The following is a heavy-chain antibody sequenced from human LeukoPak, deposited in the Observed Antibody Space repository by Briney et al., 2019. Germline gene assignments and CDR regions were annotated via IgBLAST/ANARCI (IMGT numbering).Heavy chain of an antibody. Sequence: GGSLRLSCAASGFTFSSYAMSWVRQAPGKGLEWVSAISGSGGSTYYADFVKGRFTISRDNSKNTLYLQMNSLRAEDTAVYYCAKVTNIAAKVPNYFDYWGQGTLVTVSS. V-gene: IGHV3-23*01. CDR3: AKVTNIAAKVPNYFDY. CDR1: GFTFSSYA. D-gene: IGHD6-13*01. CDR2: ISGSGGST. J-gene: IGHJ4*02.